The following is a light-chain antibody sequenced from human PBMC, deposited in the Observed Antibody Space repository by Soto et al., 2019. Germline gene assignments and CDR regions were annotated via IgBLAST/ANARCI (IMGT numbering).Light chain of an antibody. Sequence: EIVLTQSPATLSSFPGERVTLSCRASQAVNTRLAWYQHKPGQAPRLLIYLTSNRAAGIPARFSGSGSGTDFTLTISRLEPEDFAVYYCQQYGSSSITFGQGTRLEIK. CDR3: QQYGSSSIT. CDR2: LTS. CDR1: QAVNTR. J-gene: IGKJ5*01. V-gene: IGKV3-20*01.